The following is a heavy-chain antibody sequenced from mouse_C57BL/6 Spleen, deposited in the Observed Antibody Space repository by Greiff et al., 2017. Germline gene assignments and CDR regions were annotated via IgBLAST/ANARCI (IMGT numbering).Heavy chain of an antibody. J-gene: IGHJ1*03. CDR1: GFTFSSYA. V-gene: IGHV5-4*03. D-gene: IGHD2-1*01. CDR2: ISDGGSYT. Sequence: DVKLVESGGGLVKPGGSLKLSCAASGFTFSSYAMSWVRQTPEKRLEWVATISDGGSYTYYPDNVKGRFTISRDNAKNNLYLQMSHLKSEDTAMYYCARGVYYGNYVWYFDVWGTGTTVTVSS. CDR3: ARGVYYGNYVWYFDV.